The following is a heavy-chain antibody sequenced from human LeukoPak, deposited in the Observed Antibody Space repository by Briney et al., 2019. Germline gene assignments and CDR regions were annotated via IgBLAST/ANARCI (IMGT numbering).Heavy chain of an antibody. V-gene: IGHV5-51*01. J-gene: IGHJ4*02. CDR2: IYPGDSDT. Sequence: PGESLKISCKGSGYSFTSYWIGWVRQMPGKGPEWMGIIYPGDSDTRYSPSFQGQVTISANKSISTAYLQWSSLKASDTAMYYCARRLNGRSGYSYGQIDYWGQGTLVTVSS. D-gene: IGHD5-18*01. CDR3: ARRLNGRSGYSYGQIDY. CDR1: GYSFTSYW.